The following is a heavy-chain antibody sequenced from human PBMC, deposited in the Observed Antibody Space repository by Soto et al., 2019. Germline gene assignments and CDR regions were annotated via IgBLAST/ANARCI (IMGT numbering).Heavy chain of an antibody. CDR2: ISYDGSNK. CDR1: GFTFSSYG. Sequence: GGSLRLSCAASGFTFSSYGMHWVRQAPGKGLEWVAVISYDGSNKYYADSVKGRFTISRDNSKNTLYLQMNSLRAEDTAVYYCAKDAGNLEQLVRMYYYYYMDVWGKGTTVTVSS. J-gene: IGHJ6*03. CDR3: AKDAGNLEQLVRMYYYYYMDV. D-gene: IGHD6-6*01. V-gene: IGHV3-30*18.